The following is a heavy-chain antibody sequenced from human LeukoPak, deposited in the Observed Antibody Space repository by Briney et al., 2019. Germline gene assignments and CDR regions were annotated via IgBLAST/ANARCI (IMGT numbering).Heavy chain of an antibody. CDR2: INPNSGGT. D-gene: IGHD3-22*01. CDR3: AREPHYDSSGYVPGGQNRGGSY. CDR1: GYTFTGYY. V-gene: IGHV1-2*02. J-gene: IGHJ4*02. Sequence: GASVKVSCKASGYTFTGYYMHWVRQAPGQGLEWMGWINPNSGGTNYAQKFQGRVTMTRDTSISTAYMELSRLRSDDTAVYYCAREPHYDSSGYVPGGQNRGGSYWGQGTLVTVSS.